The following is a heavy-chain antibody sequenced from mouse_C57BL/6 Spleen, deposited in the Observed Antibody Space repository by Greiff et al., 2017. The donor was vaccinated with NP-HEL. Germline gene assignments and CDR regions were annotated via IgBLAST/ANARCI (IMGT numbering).Heavy chain of an antibody. Sequence: QVQLQQSGAELVRPGASVKLSCKASGYTFTDYYINWVKQRPGQGLEWIARIYPGSGNTYYNEKFKGKATLTAEKSSSTAYMQLSSLTSEDSAVYVCARGDGYFDVWGTGTTVTVSS. CDR3: ARGDGYFDV. D-gene: IGHD3-3*01. V-gene: IGHV1-76*01. CDR1: GYTFTDYY. J-gene: IGHJ1*03. CDR2: IYPGSGNT.